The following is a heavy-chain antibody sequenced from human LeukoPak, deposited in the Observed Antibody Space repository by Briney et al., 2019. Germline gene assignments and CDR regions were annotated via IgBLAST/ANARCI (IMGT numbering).Heavy chain of an antibody. Sequence: AASVKVSCKASGCTFTSYGISWVRQAPGQGLEWMGWISAYNGNTNYAQKLQGRVTMTTDTSTSTAYMELRSLRSDDTAVYHCARDSVVVPAAMSFYYYYGMDVWGKGTTVTVSS. CDR2: ISAYNGNT. CDR3: ARDSVVVPAAMSFYYYYGMDV. V-gene: IGHV1-18*01. J-gene: IGHJ6*04. D-gene: IGHD2-2*01. CDR1: GCTFTSYG.